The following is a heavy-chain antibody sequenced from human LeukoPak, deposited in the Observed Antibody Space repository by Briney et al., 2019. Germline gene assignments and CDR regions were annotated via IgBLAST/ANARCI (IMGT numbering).Heavy chain of an antibody. Sequence: PGGSLRLSCAASGFTFSSYWMHWVRQAPGKGLVWVSRINSDGSSTSYADSVKGRFTISRDNAKHTLYLQMNSLRAEDTAVYYCARVGSSGYYPDYWGQGTLVTVSS. CDR3: ARVGSSGYYPDY. CDR2: INSDGSST. J-gene: IGHJ4*02. D-gene: IGHD3-22*01. V-gene: IGHV3-74*01. CDR1: GFTFSSYW.